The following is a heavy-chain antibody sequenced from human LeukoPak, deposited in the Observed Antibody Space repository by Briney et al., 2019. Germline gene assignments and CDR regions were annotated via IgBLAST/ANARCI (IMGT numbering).Heavy chain of an antibody. D-gene: IGHD6-13*01. V-gene: IGHV3-30*02. Sequence: AGSLRLSCAASGFTFSSYDMHWVRQAPGKGLEWVAFIRYDGSNKYYADSVKGRFTISRDNSKNTLYLQMNSLRAEDTAVYYCAKDMEPAAGFFDYWGQGTLVTVSS. CDR1: GFTFSSYD. CDR2: IRYDGSNK. J-gene: IGHJ4*02. CDR3: AKDMEPAAGFFDY.